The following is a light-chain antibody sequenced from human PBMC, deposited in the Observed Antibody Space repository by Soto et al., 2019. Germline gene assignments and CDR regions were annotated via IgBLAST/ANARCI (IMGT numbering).Light chain of an antibody. V-gene: IGLV1-47*01. J-gene: IGLJ3*02. Sequence: QSVLTQPPSASGTPGQRVTISCSGSSSNFGSNFVFWYQQLPGAAPKLLISRNNERPSGVPARFSGSKSGTSASLAISGLRSEDEADYHCAAWDDSLSGVVFGGGTQLTVL. CDR1: SSNFGSNF. CDR2: RNN. CDR3: AAWDDSLSGVV.